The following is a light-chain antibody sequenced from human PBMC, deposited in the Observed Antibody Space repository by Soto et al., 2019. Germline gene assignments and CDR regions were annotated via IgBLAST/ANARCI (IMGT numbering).Light chain of an antibody. J-gene: IGKJ1*01. CDR1: QSVSRTN. CDR3: QQYGGSPRT. CDR2: DAS. V-gene: IGKV3-20*01. Sequence: EIVLTQSPATLSLSPGERATLSCRASQSVSRTNLAWYQQKPGQAPRLLIYDASTRAAGIPDRFSGSGSGTDFTLTITRLEPEDFAVYYCQQYGGSPRTFGRGTKVDI.